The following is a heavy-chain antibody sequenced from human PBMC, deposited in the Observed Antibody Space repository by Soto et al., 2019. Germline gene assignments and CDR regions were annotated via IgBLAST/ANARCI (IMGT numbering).Heavy chain of an antibody. CDR3: ARLAVAGNSYYGMDV. CDR2: IYPGDSDT. Sequence: GESLQISCKVSGYSFTSYWIGWVRKMPRKGLEWMGIIYPGDSDTRYSPSFQGQVTISADKSISTAYLQWSSLKASDTAMYYCARLAVAGNSYYGMDVWGQGTTVTVSS. J-gene: IGHJ6*02. D-gene: IGHD6-19*01. V-gene: IGHV5-51*01. CDR1: GYSFTSYW.